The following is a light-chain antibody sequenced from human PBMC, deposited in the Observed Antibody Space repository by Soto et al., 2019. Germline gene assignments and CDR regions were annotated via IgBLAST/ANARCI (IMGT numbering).Light chain of an antibody. J-gene: IGLJ1*01. CDR2: RNN. Sequence: QSVLTQPPSASGTPGQRVTISCSGSSSNIGSNYVYWYQQLPGTAPKLLIYRNNQRPSGVPDRLSGSKSGTSASLAISGLRSEDEADYSCAAWDDSLSGLYVFGTGTKLTVL. CDR3: AAWDDSLSGLYV. CDR1: SSNIGSNY. V-gene: IGLV1-47*01.